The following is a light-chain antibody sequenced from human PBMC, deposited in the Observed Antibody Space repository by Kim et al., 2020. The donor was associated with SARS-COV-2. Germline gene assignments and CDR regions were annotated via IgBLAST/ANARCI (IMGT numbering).Light chain of an antibody. CDR1: SSNIGSNY. CDR3: AAWDDSLSGYV. J-gene: IGLJ1*01. Sequence: GQRVTISWSGSSSNIGSNYVYWYQQLPGTAPKLLIYRNNQRPSGVPDRFSGSKSGTSASLAISGLLSEDEADYYCAAWDDSLSGYVFGTGTKVTVL. CDR2: RNN. V-gene: IGLV1-47*01.